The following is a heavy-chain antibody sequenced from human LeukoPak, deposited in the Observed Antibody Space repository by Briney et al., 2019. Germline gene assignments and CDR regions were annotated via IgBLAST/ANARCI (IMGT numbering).Heavy chain of an antibody. CDR1: GYSFTSYG. D-gene: IGHD2-2*02. J-gene: IGHJ4*02. V-gene: IGHV1-3*01. Sequence: ASVKVSCKASGYSFTSYGISWVRQAPGQRLEWMGWINAGNGNTKYSQKFQGRVTITRDTSASTAYMELSSLRSEDTAVYYCARAILFYFDYWGQGTLVTVSS. CDR2: INAGNGNT. CDR3: ARAILFYFDY.